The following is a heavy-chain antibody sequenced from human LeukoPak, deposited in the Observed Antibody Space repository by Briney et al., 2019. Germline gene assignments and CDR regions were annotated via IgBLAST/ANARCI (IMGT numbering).Heavy chain of an antibody. V-gene: IGHV1-2*02. CDR3: AGVGTNWFDP. Sequence: VASVKLSCKASGYTFTGYYMHWVRQAPGQGLEWMGWINPNSGGTNYAQKFQGRVTMTRDTSIRPAYMELSRLRADDTAVDYCAGVGTNWFDPWGQGTLVTVSS. CDR2: INPNSGGT. J-gene: IGHJ5*02. CDR1: GYTFTGYY. D-gene: IGHD1-26*01.